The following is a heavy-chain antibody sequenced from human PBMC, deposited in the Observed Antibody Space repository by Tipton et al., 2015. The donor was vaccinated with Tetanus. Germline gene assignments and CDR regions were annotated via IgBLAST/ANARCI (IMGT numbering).Heavy chain of an antibody. D-gene: IGHD1-14*01. CDR2: ISDRGST. J-gene: IGHJ4*02. CDR1: DASISNDY. V-gene: IGHV4-59*01. CDR3: ARGTGDY. Sequence: TLSLTCTVSDASISNDYWAWIRQAPGMGLEWIGYISDRGSTDYNPSLKSRVTMSLDTSKKQFSLKLSSMTAADTAVYYCARGTGDYWGQGTLVTVSS.